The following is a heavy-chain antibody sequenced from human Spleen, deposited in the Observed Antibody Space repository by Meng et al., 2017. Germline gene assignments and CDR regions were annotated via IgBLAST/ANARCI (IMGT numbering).Heavy chain of an antibody. V-gene: IGHV4-30-4*08. J-gene: IGHJ3*02. CDR2: IYYSGST. CDR3: ARGGIAAAGTKIPSFDAFDI. D-gene: IGHD6-13*01. CDR1: GGSVSSGGYS. Sequence: SETLSLTCTVSGGSVSSGGYSWSWIRQHPGKGLEWIGYIYYSGSTYYNPSLKSRVTISVDTSKNQFSLKLSSVTAADTAVYYCARGGIAAAGTKIPSFDAFDIWGQGTMVTVSS.